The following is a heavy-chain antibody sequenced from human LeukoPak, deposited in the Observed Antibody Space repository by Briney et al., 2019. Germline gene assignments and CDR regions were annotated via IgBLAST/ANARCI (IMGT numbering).Heavy chain of an antibody. V-gene: IGHV3-7*01. CDR2: INKDAGEK. CDR1: GFTLSTYW. J-gene: IGHJ4*02. Sequence: GGSLRLSCAVSGFTLSTYWMSWVRQVPGKGLEWVANINKDAGEKYYLDSVKGRFTISRDNAKNSLYLQMNSLRVEDTAVYYCASDGGPFDYWGQGTLVTVSS. CDR3: ASDGGPFDY. D-gene: IGHD3-16*01.